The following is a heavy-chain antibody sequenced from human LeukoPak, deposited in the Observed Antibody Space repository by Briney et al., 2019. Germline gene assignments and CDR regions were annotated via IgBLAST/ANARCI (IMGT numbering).Heavy chain of an antibody. CDR3: ARASRGMVRGVIDFDY. D-gene: IGHD3-10*01. Sequence: NPGGSLRLSCAASGFTFSSYSMNWVRQAPGKGLEWVSSISSSSSYIYYADSVKGRFTISRDNAKNSLYLQMNSLRAEDTAVYYCARASRGMVRGVIDFDYWGQGTLVTVSS. J-gene: IGHJ4*02. CDR2: ISSSSSYI. CDR1: GFTFSSYS. V-gene: IGHV3-21*01.